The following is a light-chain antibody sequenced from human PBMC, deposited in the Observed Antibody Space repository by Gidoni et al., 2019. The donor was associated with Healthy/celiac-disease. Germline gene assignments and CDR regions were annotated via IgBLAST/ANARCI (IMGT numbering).Light chain of an antibody. CDR3: QQYYSYPHT. V-gene: IGKV1-8*01. J-gene: IGKJ2*01. CDR1: QGISSY. CDR2: AAS. Sequence: AIRITQSPSSLSASTGDRVTITCRASQGISSYLAWYQQKPGKAPKLLIYAASTLQSGVPSRFSGSGSGTDFTLTISCLQSEDFATYYCQQYYSYPHTFXQXTKLXIK.